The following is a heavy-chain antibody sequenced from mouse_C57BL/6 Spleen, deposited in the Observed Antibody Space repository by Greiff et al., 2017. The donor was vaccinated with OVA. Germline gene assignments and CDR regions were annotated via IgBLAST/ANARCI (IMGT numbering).Heavy chain of an antibody. V-gene: IGHV3-6*01. D-gene: IGHD4-1*02. CDR1: GYSITSGYY. Sequence: ESGPGLVKPSQSLSLTCSVTGYSITSGYYWNWIRQFPGNKLEWMGYISYDGSNNYNPSLKNRISITRDTSKNQFFLKLNSVTTEDTATYYCARDRRGQLGFFDYWGQGTTLTVSS. J-gene: IGHJ2*01. CDR3: ARDRRGQLGFFDY. CDR2: ISYDGSN.